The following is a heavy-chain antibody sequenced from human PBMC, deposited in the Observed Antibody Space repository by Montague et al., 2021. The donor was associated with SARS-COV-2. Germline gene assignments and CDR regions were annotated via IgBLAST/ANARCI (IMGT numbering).Heavy chain of an antibody. CDR1: GGSISSCY. CDR3: ARGSYGPGAFDI. D-gene: IGHD5-18*01. J-gene: IGHJ3*02. CDR2: VYASGIT. Sequence: TLSLTCTVSGGSISSCYWSWIRQPAGKGLEWIGRVYASGITNYNPSLKGRVTISLDTSKNQFSMRLNSVTAADTAVYYCARGSYGPGAFDIWGQGTMVTVSS. V-gene: IGHV4-4*07.